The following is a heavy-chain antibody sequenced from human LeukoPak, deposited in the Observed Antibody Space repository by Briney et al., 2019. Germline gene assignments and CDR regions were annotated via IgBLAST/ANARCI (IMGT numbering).Heavy chain of an antibody. CDR1: GYTFTSYV. CDR2: ISVYNGHT. Sequence: ASVKVSCKASGYTFTSYVINWVRQAPGQGLEWMGWISVYNGHTNYAQKLQGRVTMSTDTSTSTAYLELRSLRSDDTAVYYCARGNSDYDDYWGQGTLVTVSS. CDR3: ARGNSDYDDY. J-gene: IGHJ4*02. V-gene: IGHV1-18*01. D-gene: IGHD4-11*01.